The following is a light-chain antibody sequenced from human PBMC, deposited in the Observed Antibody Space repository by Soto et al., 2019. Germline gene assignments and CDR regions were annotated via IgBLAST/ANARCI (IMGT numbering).Light chain of an antibody. J-gene: IGLJ2*01. Sequence: NFMLTQPHSVSGSPGKTVTISCTRSRGSIASNYVQWYQQRPGSAPTTVIYEDNQRPSGVPDRFSGSIDSSSNSASLTISGLKTEDEADYYCQSSDSSNQVFGGGTKVTVL. CDR2: EDN. CDR1: RGSIASNY. V-gene: IGLV6-57*04. CDR3: QSSDSSNQV.